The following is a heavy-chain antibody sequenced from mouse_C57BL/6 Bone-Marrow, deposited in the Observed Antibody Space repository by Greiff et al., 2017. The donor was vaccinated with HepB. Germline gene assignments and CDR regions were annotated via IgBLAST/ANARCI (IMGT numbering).Heavy chain of an antibody. V-gene: IGHV1-80*01. CDR1: GYAFSSYW. CDR3: ARDYGYDPWYFDV. D-gene: IGHD2-2*01. Sequence: VKLQESGAELVKPGASVKISCKASGYAFSSYWMNWVKQRPGKGLEWIGQIYPGDGDTNYNGKFKGKATLTADKSSSTAYMQLSSLTSEDSAVYFCARDYGYDPWYFDVWGTGTTVTVSS. CDR2: IYPGDGDT. J-gene: IGHJ1*03.